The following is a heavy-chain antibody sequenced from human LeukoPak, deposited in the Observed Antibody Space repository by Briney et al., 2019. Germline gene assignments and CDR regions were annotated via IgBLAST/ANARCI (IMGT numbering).Heavy chain of an antibody. Sequence: PGGSLRLSCAASGFTFSSAWMNWVRQAPGKGLEWVGRIKSETDGGTTDYAAPVKGTFTISRDDSENTLYLQMNSLKTEDTAVYYCTRRSSAAGXQYFDYWGXGTLVXVSS. V-gene: IGHV3-15*07. CDR3: TRRSSAAGXQYFDY. CDR2: IKSETDGGTT. CDR1: GFTFSSAW. D-gene: IGHD6-13*01. J-gene: IGHJ4*02.